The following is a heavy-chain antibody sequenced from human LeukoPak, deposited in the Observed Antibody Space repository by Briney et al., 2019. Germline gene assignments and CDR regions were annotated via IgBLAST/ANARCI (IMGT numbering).Heavy chain of an antibody. J-gene: IGHJ3*01. CDR3: ARPAYTAAYDL. V-gene: IGHV3-7*01. CDR1: GFTFSTYW. D-gene: IGHD3-16*01. CDR2: MKWDGSEK. Sequence: GGSLRLSCVGSGFTFSTYWMTWVRQAPGKGLKWVANMKWDGSEKHYVDSVKGRFTISRDNAKSSLYLQMNGLRAEDTAVYYCARPAYTAAYDLWGHGTLVTVSS.